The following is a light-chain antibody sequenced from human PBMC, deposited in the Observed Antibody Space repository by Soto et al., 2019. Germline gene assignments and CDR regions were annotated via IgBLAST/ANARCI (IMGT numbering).Light chain of an antibody. Sequence: DIQLTQSPSTLSASVGDRVTITCRASQSITNWLAWYQQKQGKAPKVLIHMASSLKSGVPSRFSGSGSGTEFTLTITSLQPDDSATYYGQQYNSLSSVSFGGGTKVEI. CDR3: QQYNSLSSVS. J-gene: IGKJ4*01. V-gene: IGKV1-5*03. CDR2: MAS. CDR1: QSITNW.